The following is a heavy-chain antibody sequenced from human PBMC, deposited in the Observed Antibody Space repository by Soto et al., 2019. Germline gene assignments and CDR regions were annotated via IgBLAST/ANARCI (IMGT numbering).Heavy chain of an antibody. CDR2: TYYRSKWYN. Sequence: PSQTLSLTCAISGDSVSSNSAAWNWIRQSPSRGLEWLGRTYYRSKWYNDYAISVKSRIAVNPDTSKNQFSLHLNSVTPEDTAVYYCARMVGSTADSWGQGTLVTVPQ. CDR1: GDSVSSNSAA. CDR3: ARMVGSTADS. J-gene: IGHJ5*01. D-gene: IGHD1-26*01. V-gene: IGHV6-1*01.